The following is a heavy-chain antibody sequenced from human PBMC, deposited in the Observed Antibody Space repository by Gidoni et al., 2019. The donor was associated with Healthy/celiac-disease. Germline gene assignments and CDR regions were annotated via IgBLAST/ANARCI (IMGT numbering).Heavy chain of an antibody. CDR3: ARGYYYDSSGYYYGSAFDI. Sequence: QVQLVQSGAEVKKPGSSVKVSCKASGGPFSSYAISGVRQAPGQGLEWMGRLIPIRGIANDAQKFQGRVTITADKSTSTAYMELSSLRSEDTAVYYCARGYYYDSSGYYYGSAFDIWGQGTMVTVSS. V-gene: IGHV1-69*04. CDR2: LIPIRGIA. CDR1: GGPFSSYA. D-gene: IGHD3-22*01. J-gene: IGHJ3*02.